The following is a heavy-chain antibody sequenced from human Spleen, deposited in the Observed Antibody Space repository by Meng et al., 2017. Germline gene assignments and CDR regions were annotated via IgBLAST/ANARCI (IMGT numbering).Heavy chain of an antibody. CDR2: INHSGST. CDR3: ARGARNYARKYFQH. Sequence: QVQLQQWGAGLLKPSETLSLTCAVDGGSFSGYYWSWIRQPPGKGLEWIGEINHSGSTNYNPSLKSRVTISVDTSKNQFSLKLSSVTAADTAVYYCARGARNYARKYFQHWGQGTLVTVSS. CDR1: GGSFSGYY. J-gene: IGHJ1*01. V-gene: IGHV4-34*01. D-gene: IGHD1-7*01.